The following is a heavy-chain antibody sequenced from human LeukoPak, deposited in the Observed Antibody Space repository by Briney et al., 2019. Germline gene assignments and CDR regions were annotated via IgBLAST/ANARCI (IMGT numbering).Heavy chain of an antibody. Sequence: GGSLRLSCAASGFTFSSYSMNWVRQAPGKGLEWVSSVSSSGRHMYYADSVKGRFTISRDNTKNSLYLQMNSLRVEDTAVYYCARGVAGTAYGNWFDPWGQGTPVTVSS. V-gene: IGHV3-21*01. J-gene: IGHJ5*02. CDR1: GFTFSSYS. CDR2: VSSSGRHM. D-gene: IGHD6-19*01. CDR3: ARGVAGTAYGNWFDP.